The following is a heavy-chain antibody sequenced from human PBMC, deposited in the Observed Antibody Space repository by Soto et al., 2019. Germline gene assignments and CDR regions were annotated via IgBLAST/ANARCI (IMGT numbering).Heavy chain of an antibody. J-gene: IGHJ5*02. D-gene: IGHD3-10*01. CDR2: IYYSGST. CDR1: GGSISSGDYY. V-gene: IGHV4-30-4*01. CDR3: ARAILLHYYGSGSYRPNWFDP. Sequence: TLSLTCTVSGGSISSGDYYWSWIRQPPGKGLEWIGYIYYSGSTYYNPSLKSRVTISVDTSKNQFSLKLSSVTAADTAVYYCARAILLHYYGSGSYRPNWFDPWGQGTLVTVSS.